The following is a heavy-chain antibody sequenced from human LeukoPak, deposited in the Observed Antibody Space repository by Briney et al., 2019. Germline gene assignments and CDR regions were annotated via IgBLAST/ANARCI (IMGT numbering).Heavy chain of an antibody. CDR1: GFSVSNTY. CDR3: ARGTVTAPDC. D-gene: IGHD2-21*02. Sequence: GGSLRLSCAASGFSVSNTYMSWVRQAPGKGLEWVSIIYGGGNTYYADSVKGRFTISRDNSKNTLYLQMNRLRPEDTAVYYCARGTVTAPDCWGQGTLVTVSS. CDR2: IYGGGNT. V-gene: IGHV3-53*01. J-gene: IGHJ4*02.